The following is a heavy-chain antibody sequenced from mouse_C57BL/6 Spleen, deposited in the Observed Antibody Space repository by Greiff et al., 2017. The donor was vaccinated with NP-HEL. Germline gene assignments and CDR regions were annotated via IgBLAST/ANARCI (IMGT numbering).Heavy chain of an antibody. CDR2: IDPSDSYT. CDR3: ARRAYYYGSSYYFDY. J-gene: IGHJ2*01. V-gene: IGHV1-59*01. Sequence: VQLQQPGAELVRPGTSVKLSCKASGYTFTSYWMHWVKQRPGQGLEWIGVIDPSDSYTNYNQKFKGKATLTVDTSSSTAYMQLSSLTSEDSAVYYCARRAYYYGSSYYFDYWGQGTTLTVSS. CDR1: GYTFTSYW. D-gene: IGHD1-1*01.